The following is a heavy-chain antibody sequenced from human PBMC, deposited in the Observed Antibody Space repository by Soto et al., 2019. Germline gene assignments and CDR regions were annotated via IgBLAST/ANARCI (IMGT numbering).Heavy chain of an antibody. D-gene: IGHD3-16*01. V-gene: IGHV4-59*12. CDR2: IYYSGST. CDR3: ARDSRGN. CDR1: GGSFSSYY. Sequence: SETLCLTCAVDGGSFSSYYWSWIRQPPGKGLEWIGYIYYSGSTNYNPSLKSRFTISRDNAKNSLYLQMNSLRAEDTAVYYCARDSRGNWGQGTLVTVSS. J-gene: IGHJ4*02.